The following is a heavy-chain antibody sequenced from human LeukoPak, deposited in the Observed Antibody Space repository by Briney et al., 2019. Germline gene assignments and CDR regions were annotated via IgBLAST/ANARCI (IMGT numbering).Heavy chain of an antibody. CDR2: IIPIFGTA. D-gene: IGHD2-2*01. V-gene: IGHV1-69*05. J-gene: IGHJ3*02. Sequence: SVKVSCKASGGTFSSYAISWVRQAPGQGLEWMGGIIPIFGTANYAQKFQGRVTITTDESTSTAYMELSSLRSEDTAVYYCARDMGRYCSSTSCYAFDIRGQGTMVTVSS. CDR3: ARDMGRYCSSTSCYAFDI. CDR1: GGTFSSYA.